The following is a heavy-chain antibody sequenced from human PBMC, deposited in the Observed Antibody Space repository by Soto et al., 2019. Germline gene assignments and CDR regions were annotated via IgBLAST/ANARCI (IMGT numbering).Heavy chain of an antibody. CDR3: ARGGYDFWSGAGANWFDP. CDR1: GYTFTSYD. V-gene: IGHV1-8*01. D-gene: IGHD3-3*01. Sequence: QVQLVQSGAEVKKPGASVKVSCKASGYTFTSYDINWVRQATGQGLEWMGWMNPNSGNTGYAQKFQGRVTMTRNTSISTAYMELSSLRSQDTAVYYCARGGYDFWSGAGANWFDPWGQGTLVTVSS. J-gene: IGHJ5*02. CDR2: MNPNSGNT.